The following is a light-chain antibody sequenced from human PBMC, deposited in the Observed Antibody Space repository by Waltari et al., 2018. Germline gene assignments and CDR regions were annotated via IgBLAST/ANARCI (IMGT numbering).Light chain of an antibody. CDR3: SSYTSLTNLFVV. CDR2: DVN. Sequence: QSALTQPSSVSGSPGQSITISCTGSTSDIGDYNYVSLYQQHPGKAPKLVIYDVNNRPAGISNRFSGSKAGNTASLAISGLQAEDEADYYCSSYTSLTNLFVVFGGGTKVTVL. V-gene: IGLV2-14*03. CDR1: TSDIGDYNY. J-gene: IGLJ2*01.